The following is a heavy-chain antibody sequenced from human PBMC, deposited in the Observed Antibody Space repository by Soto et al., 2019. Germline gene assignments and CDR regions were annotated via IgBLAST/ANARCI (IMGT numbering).Heavy chain of an antibody. V-gene: IGHV4-39*01. D-gene: IGHD1-7*01. CDR1: GGSISSSSYY. CDR3: ASKTGTTFRYYYYGMDV. CDR2: IYYSGST. J-gene: IGHJ6*02. Sequence: QLQLQESGPGLVKPSETLSLTCTVSGGSISSSSYYWGWIRQPPGKGLEWIGSIYYSGSTYYNPSLKSRVTISVDTSKNQFSLKLSSVTAADTAVYYCASKTGTTFRYYYYGMDVWGQGTTVTVSS.